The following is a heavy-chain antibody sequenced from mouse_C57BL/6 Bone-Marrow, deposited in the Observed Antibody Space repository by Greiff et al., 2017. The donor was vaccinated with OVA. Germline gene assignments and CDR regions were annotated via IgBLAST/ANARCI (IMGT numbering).Heavy chain of an antibody. CDR1: GFTFSDYG. V-gene: IGHV5-17*01. CDR2: ISSGSSTI. CDR3: ARPVVAPHWYFDV. J-gene: IGHJ1*03. Sequence: EVMLVESGGGLVKPGGSLKLSCAASGFTFSDYGMHWVRQAPEKGLEWVAYISSGSSTIYYADTVKGRFTISRDNAKNTLFLQMTSLRSEDTAMYYCARPVVAPHWYFDVWGTGTTVTVSS. D-gene: IGHD1-1*01.